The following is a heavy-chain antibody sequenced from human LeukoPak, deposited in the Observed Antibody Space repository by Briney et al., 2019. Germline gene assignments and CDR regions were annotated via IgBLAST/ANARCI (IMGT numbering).Heavy chain of an antibody. V-gene: IGHV1-58*02. CDR2: IVVGSGNT. Sequence: ASVKVSCKASGFTFTSSAMQWVRQARGQRLEWIGWIVVGSGNTNYAQKFQERVTITRDMSTSTAYMELSSLRSEGTAVYYCAAGLHRLGGAGFDIWGQGTMVTVSS. CDR1: GFTFTSSA. D-gene: IGHD1-26*01. J-gene: IGHJ3*02. CDR3: AAGLHRLGGAGFDI.